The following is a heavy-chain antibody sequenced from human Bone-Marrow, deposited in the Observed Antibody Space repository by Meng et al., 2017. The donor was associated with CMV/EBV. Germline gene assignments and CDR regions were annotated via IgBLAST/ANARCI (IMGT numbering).Heavy chain of an antibody. CDR2: INPNSGGT. J-gene: IGHJ4*02. Sequence: ASVKVSCKASGYTFTGYYMHWVRQAPGQGLEWMGWINPNSGGTNYAQKFQGRVTMTRDTSISTAYMELSRLRSDDTAVYYCAREARGVYQLLRKGGIFDYWGQGNLVTVSS. CDR1: GYTFTGYY. D-gene: IGHD2-2*01. V-gene: IGHV1-2*02. CDR3: AREARGVYQLLRKGGIFDY.